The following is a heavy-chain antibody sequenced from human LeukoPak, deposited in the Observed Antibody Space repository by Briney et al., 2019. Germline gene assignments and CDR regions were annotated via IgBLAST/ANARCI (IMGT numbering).Heavy chain of an antibody. V-gene: IGHV4-34*01. D-gene: IGHD6-13*01. J-gene: IGHJ5*02. Sequence: PSETLSLTCAVYGGSFSGYYWSWIRQPPGKGLEWIGEINHSGSTNYNPSLKSRVTISVDTSKNQSSLKLSSVTAADTAVYYCARHTFFWSIAAAGTSRWFDPWGQGTLVTVSS. CDR1: GGSFSGYY. CDR3: ARHTFFWSIAAAGTSRWFDP. CDR2: INHSGST.